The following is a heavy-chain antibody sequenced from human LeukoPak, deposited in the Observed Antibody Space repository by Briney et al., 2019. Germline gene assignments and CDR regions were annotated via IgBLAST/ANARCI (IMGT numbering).Heavy chain of an antibody. CDR3: AELGITMIGGV. Sequence: GGSLRLSCAASGFTFSSYEMNWVRQAPGKGGEWVSYISSSGSNIYYADSVKGRFTISRENAKNSLYLQMNSLSAEDTAVYYCAELGITMIGGVRGKGTTVTISS. CDR1: GFTFSSYE. CDR2: ISSSGSNI. V-gene: IGHV3-48*03. D-gene: IGHD3-10*02. J-gene: IGHJ6*04.